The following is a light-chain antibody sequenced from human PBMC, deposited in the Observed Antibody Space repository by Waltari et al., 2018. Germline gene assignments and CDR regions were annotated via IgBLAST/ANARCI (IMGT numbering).Light chain of an antibody. Sequence: DIQMTQSPSSLSASVGDRVTSTCRASQGISNSLAWYQQKPGKAPKLLLYAASRLESGVPSRFSGSGAGTDYTLTISSLQPEDFATYYCQQYYSTLGAFGGGTKVEIK. J-gene: IGKJ4*01. V-gene: IGKV1-NL1*01. CDR2: AAS. CDR1: QGISNS. CDR3: QQYYSTLGA.